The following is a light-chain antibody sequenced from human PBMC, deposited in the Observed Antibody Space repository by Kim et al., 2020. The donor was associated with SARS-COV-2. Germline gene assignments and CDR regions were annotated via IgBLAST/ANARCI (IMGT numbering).Light chain of an antibody. V-gene: IGLV2-14*03. CDR3: CLTSNTLDYV. CDR2: DVR. Sequence: QSALTQPVSMSGSPGQSITISCSGTSGDIGNSNSVSWYQQHSGEAPRLIIYDVRDRPSGVSARFSGSKSANMASLTISGLRSEDEADYYCCLTSNTLDYVFGSGTRVTVL. CDR1: SGDIGNSNS. J-gene: IGLJ1*01.